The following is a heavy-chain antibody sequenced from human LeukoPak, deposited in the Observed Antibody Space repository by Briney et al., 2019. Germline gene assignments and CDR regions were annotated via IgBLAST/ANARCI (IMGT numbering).Heavy chain of an antibody. CDR1: GGSFSGYY. D-gene: IGHD3-3*01. Sequence: SETLSLTCAVYGGSFSGYYWSWIRQPPGKGLEWIGEINHSGSTNYNPSLKSRVTISVDTSKNQFSLKLSSVTAADTAVYYCARLNGQYYDFWSGYCYYMDVWGKGTTVTVSS. V-gene: IGHV4-34*01. CDR3: ARLNGQYYDFWSGYCYYMDV. CDR2: INHSGST. J-gene: IGHJ6*03.